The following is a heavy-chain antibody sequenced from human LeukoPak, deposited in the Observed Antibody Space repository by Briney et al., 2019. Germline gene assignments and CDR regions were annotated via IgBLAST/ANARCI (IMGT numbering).Heavy chain of an antibody. CDR2: INHSGST. V-gene: IGHV4-34*01. CDR1: GGSFSGYY. D-gene: IGHD1-7*01. J-gene: IGHJ4*02. CDR3: ARVLRYNWNYRDY. Sequence: SETLSLTCAVYGGSFSGYYWSWIRQPPGKGLEWIGEINHSGSTNYNPSLKSRVTISVDTSKNQFSLKLSSVTAADTAVYYCARVLRYNWNYRDYWGQGTLVTVSS.